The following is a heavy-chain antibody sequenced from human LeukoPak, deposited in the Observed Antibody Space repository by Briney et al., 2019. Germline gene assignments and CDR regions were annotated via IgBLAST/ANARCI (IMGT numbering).Heavy chain of an antibody. Sequence: PSETLSLTCTVSGGSISSYYWSWIRQPAGKGLEWIGRIYTSASTNYNPSLKSRVTMSVDTSKNQFSLKLSSVTAADTAVYYCAFSTRPQTDAFDIWGQGTMVTVSS. D-gene: IGHD2-2*01. CDR3: AFSTRPQTDAFDI. CDR2: IYTSAST. J-gene: IGHJ3*02. CDR1: GGSISSYY. V-gene: IGHV4-4*07.